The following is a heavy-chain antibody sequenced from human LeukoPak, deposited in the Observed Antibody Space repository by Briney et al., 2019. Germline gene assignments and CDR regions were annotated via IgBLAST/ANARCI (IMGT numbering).Heavy chain of an antibody. CDR2: IKQDGSEK. J-gene: IGHJ5*02. CDR3: AREGGDRYDFWSGYPTYNWFDP. D-gene: IGHD3-3*01. Sequence: PGGSLRLSCAASGFTFSSYWMNWVRQAPGKGLEWVANIKQDGSEKYYVDSVKGRFTISRDNAKNSLYLQTNSLRAEDTAVYYCAREGGDRYDFWSGYPTYNWFDPWGQGTLVTVSS. CDR1: GFTFSSYW. V-gene: IGHV3-7*05.